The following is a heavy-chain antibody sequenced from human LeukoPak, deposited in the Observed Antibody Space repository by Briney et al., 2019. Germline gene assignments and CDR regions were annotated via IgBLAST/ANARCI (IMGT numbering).Heavy chain of an antibody. CDR1: GGSISSHY. CDR3: ASGISSSWYLDY. J-gene: IGHJ4*02. CDR2: IYYSGST. D-gene: IGHD6-13*01. V-gene: IGHV4-59*11. Sequence: PSETLSLTCTVSGGSISSHYWSWIRQPPGKGLEWIGYIYYSGSTNYNPSLKSRVTISVDTSKNQFSLKLSSVTAADTAVYYCASGISSSWYLDYWGQGTLVTVSS.